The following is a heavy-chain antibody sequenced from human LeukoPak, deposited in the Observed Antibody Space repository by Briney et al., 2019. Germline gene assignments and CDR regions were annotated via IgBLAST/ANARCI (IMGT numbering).Heavy chain of an antibody. J-gene: IGHJ6*02. D-gene: IGHD2-15*01. CDR3: ARVQSEVVVAATRSYYYYGMDV. Sequence: PSETLSLTCTVSGGSISSGSYYWSWIRQPAGKGLEWIGRIYTSGSTSYNPSLKSRVTISVDTSKNQFSLKLSSVTAADTAVYYCARVQSEVVVAATRSYYYYGMDVWGQGTTVTVPS. V-gene: IGHV4-61*02. CDR1: GGSISSGSYY. CDR2: IYTSGST.